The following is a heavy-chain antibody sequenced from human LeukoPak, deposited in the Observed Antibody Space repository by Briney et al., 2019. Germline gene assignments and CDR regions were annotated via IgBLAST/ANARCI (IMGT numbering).Heavy chain of an antibody. CDR2: IRYE. D-gene: IGHD5-24*01. CDR1: GFTFSSYG. Sequence: PGGSLRLSCAASGFTFSSYGMHWVRQAPGKGLEWVAFIRYEDSVKGRFTISRDNSKNTLYLQMNSLRAEDTAVYYCANFKGKDGIKDHFDYWGQGTLVTVSS. J-gene: IGHJ4*02. CDR3: ANFKGKDGIKDHFDY. V-gene: IGHV3-30*02.